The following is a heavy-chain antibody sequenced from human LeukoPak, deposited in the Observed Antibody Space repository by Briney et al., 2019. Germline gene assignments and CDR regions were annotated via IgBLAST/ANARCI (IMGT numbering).Heavy chain of an antibody. CDR3: ARPPDSLANAYDV. Sequence: GGSLRLSCTAPGFSLNKHWMHWVRQAPGGGLVWVSRIDPDGVGSDSADSVRGRFTISRDNARNTLYLQMESLRAEDTAVYYCARPPDSLANAYDVWGQGTMVTVSS. CDR1: GFSLNKHW. J-gene: IGHJ3*01. D-gene: IGHD3-22*01. V-gene: IGHV3-74*01. CDR2: IDPDGVGS.